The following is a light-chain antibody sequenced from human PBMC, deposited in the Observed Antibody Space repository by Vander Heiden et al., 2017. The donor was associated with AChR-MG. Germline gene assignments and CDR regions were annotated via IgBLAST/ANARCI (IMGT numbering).Light chain of an antibody. Sequence: DIQMTQSPSSLSASVGDRVIITCRASQGIGNYLAWYQQKPGKVPKLLIYAASTLQSGVPSRFSGSGSGTDFTLTISSLQPEDFATYYCQKENSAPLTFAGGTKVEIK. CDR2: AAS. V-gene: IGKV1-27*01. CDR1: QGIGNY. J-gene: IGKJ4*01. CDR3: QKENSAPLT.